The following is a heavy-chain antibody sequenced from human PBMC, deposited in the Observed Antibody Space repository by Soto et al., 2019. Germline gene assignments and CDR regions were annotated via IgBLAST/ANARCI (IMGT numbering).Heavy chain of an antibody. CDR1: GYTFTSYG. D-gene: IGHD2-15*01. CDR2: ISAYNGNT. J-gene: IGHJ4*02. V-gene: IGHV1-18*04. Sequence: ASVKVSCKASGYTFTSYGISWVRQAPGQGPEWMGWISAYNGNTNYAQKLQGRVTMTTDTSTSTAYMELRSLRSDDTAVYYCAVGVAATQPFDYWGQGTLVTVSS. CDR3: AVGVAATQPFDY.